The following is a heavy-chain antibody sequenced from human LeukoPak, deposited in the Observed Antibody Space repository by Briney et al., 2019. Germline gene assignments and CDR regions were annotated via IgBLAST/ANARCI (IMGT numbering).Heavy chain of an antibody. CDR1: GLTFSSYW. V-gene: IGHV3-74*01. CDR3: TRGYAGIDY. D-gene: IGHD5-12*01. CDR2: IDTDGSST. Sequence: GGSLRLCCAASGLTFSSYWMHWVRRAPGKGLVWVSRIDTDGSSTIYADSVKGRFTISRDNAKNTLYLQMNSLRAEDTAVYYCTRGYAGIDYWGQGTLVTVSS. J-gene: IGHJ4*02.